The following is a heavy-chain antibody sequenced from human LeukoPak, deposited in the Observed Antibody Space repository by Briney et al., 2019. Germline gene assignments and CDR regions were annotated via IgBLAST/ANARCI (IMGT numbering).Heavy chain of an antibody. D-gene: IGHD3-22*01. V-gene: IGHV3-23*01. J-gene: IGHJ4*02. CDR3: AKSHDSSGSDY. CDR2: ISGSGGST. CDR1: GFTFSSYV. Sequence: SGGSLRLSCAASGFTFSSYVMSWVRQGPGKGLEWVSAISGSGGSTYYADSVKGRFTISRDNSKNTLYMQMNSLRAGDTAVYYCAKSHDSSGSDYWGQGTLVTVSS.